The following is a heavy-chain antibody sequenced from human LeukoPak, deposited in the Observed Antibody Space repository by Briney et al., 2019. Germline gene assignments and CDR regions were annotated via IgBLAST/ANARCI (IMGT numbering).Heavy chain of an antibody. CDR3: ARVRGGYNYARGVLDM. CDR2: MTSSSTFI. J-gene: IGHJ3*02. Sequence: GGSLRLSCAGSGFTFSSYSMNWVRQAPGKGLEWVSSMTSSSTFIYYADSVKGRFTISRDNAKNSLYLQMNSLRAEDTAVYYCARVRGGYNYARGVLDMWGQGTMVTVSS. D-gene: IGHD5-18*01. CDR1: GFTFSSYS. V-gene: IGHV3-21*06.